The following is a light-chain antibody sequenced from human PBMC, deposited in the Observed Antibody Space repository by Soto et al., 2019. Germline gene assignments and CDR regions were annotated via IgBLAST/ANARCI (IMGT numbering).Light chain of an antibody. CDR1: QSISSW. CDR3: QQYNSYSPWT. J-gene: IGKJ1*01. V-gene: IGKV1-5*03. CDR2: KAS. Sequence: DIQMTQSPSTLSASVGDRVTITCRASQSISSWLAGYQQKPGKAPKLLIYKASSLESGVPPRFSGSGSGTEFTLTISSLQPDDFATYYCQQYNSYSPWTFGQGTKVEIK.